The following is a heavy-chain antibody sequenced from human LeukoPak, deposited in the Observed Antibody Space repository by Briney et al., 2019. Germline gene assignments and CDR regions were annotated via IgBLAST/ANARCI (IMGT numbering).Heavy chain of an antibody. CDR3: ARFPYSNYDNSDY. Sequence: PSETLSLTCTVSGGSISSYYWSWIRQPPGKGLEWIGYIYYSGSTNYNPSLKSRVTISVDTSKNQFSLKLSSVTAADTAVYYCARFPYSNYDNSDYWGQGTLVTVS. D-gene: IGHD4-11*01. V-gene: IGHV4-59*08. CDR1: GGSISSYY. CDR2: IYYSGST. J-gene: IGHJ4*02.